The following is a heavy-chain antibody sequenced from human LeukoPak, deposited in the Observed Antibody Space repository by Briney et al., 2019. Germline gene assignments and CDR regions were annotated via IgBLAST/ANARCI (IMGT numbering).Heavy chain of an antibody. CDR1: GGSFSGYY. V-gene: IGHV4-34*01. J-gene: IGHJ6*02. CDR2: INHSGST. CDR3: ARVRRGYCSSTSCYTGAYYYYGMDV. D-gene: IGHD2-2*02. Sequence: KPSETLSLTCAVYGGSFSGYYWGWIRQPPGKGLEWIGEINHSGSTNYNPSLKSRVTISVDTSKNQFSLKLSSVTAADTAVYDCARVRRGYCSSTSCYTGAYYYYGMDVWGQGTTVTVSS.